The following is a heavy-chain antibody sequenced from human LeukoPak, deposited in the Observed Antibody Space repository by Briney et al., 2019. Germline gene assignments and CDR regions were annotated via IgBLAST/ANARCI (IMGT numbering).Heavy chain of an antibody. CDR2: IIPTFGTA. CDR1: GGTFSSYA. V-gene: IGHV1-69*13. J-gene: IGHJ4*02. CDR3: ARVGMAVAGTFDY. D-gene: IGHD6-19*01. Sequence: SVKVSCKASGGTFSSYAISWVRQAPGQGLEWMGGIIPTFGTANYAQKFQGRVTITADESTSTAYMELSSLRSEDTAVYYCARVGMAVAGTFDYWGQGTLVTVSS.